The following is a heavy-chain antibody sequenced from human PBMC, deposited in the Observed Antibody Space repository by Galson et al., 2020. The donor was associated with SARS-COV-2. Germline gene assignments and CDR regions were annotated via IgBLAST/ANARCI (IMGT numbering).Heavy chain of an antibody. CDR3: AKDMHCSGGSCYYYGMDV. Sequence: GGSLRLSCAASGFTFSNYAVSWVRQAPGKGLEWVSAISGSGNSTYYADSVKGRFTISRDNSKNTLYLQMHSLKAEDTAVYYCAKDMHCSGGSCYYYGMDVWGQGTTVTVSS. D-gene: IGHD2-15*01. CDR2: ISGSGNST. CDR1: GFTFSNYA. J-gene: IGHJ6*02. V-gene: IGHV3-23*01.